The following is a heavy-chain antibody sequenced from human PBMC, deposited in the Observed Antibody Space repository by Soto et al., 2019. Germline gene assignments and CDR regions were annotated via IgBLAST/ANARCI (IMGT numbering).Heavy chain of an antibody. D-gene: IGHD3-3*01. V-gene: IGHV4-61*01. CDR1: GGSVSSGSYY. J-gene: IGHJ4*02. CDR2: IYYMGST. CDR3: AREIKYDFWSGSFDY. Sequence: ASATQGLTWTVSGGSVSSGSYYWSWIRQPAGKGLEWIGYIYYMGSTNYNPSLKSRVTISVDTSKNQFSLKLSSVTAADTAVYYCAREIKYDFWSGSFDYWGQGTLVTVSS.